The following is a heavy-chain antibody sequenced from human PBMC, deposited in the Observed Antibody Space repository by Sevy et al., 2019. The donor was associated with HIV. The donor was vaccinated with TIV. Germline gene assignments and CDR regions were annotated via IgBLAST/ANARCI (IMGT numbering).Heavy chain of an antibody. CDR3: ATLSGNYWGDWLDP. V-gene: IGHV3-15*07. D-gene: IGHD5-12*01. Sequence: GGSLRLSCVASAFTFSNDWMTWVRQAPGKGLEWVGHIRSATDGGTTDYAAPVKGRFTISRHDSKNTVYLEMNSLKIEDTGVYFCATLSGNYWGDWLDPWGQGTLVNVSS. J-gene: IGHJ5*02. CDR2: IRSATDGGTT. CDR1: AFTFSNDW.